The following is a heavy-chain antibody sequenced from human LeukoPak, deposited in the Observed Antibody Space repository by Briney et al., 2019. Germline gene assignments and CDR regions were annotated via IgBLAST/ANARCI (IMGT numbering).Heavy chain of an antibody. J-gene: IGHJ4*02. CDR3: ARVPTVTFFDY. CDR2: IYYSGST. V-gene: IGHV4-39*01. Sequence: PSETLSLTCTVSGGSISSSSYYWGWIRQPPGKGLEWIGSIYYSGSTYCNPSLKSRVTISVDTSKNQFSLKLSSVTAADTAVYYCARVPTVTFFDYWGQGTLVTVSS. D-gene: IGHD4-17*01. CDR1: GGSISSSSYY.